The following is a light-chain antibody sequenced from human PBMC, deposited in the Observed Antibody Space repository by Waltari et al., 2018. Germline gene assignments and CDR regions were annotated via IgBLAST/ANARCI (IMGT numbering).Light chain of an antibody. CDR2: ESA. J-gene: IGKJ1*01. CDR3: HQYMSYPWT. CDR1: QSIGRW. V-gene: IGKV1-5*03. Sequence: DIQMTQSPATLPASVGDSVTITCQASQSIGRWLAWYQQKPGKAPKLLISESAKLQSGVPSRFSGSGSGTDFTLTINGLQPDDFAMYYCHQYMSYPWTFGRGTKVEIK.